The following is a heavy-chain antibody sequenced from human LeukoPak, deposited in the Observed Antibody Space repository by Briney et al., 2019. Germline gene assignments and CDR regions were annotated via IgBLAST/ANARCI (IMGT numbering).Heavy chain of an antibody. CDR1: GFTFSSYW. CDR3: ARDQNIVVAKGYYFDY. V-gene: IGHV3-7*03. CDR2: IKQDGSET. D-gene: IGHD2-21*01. Sequence: GGSLRLSCAASGFTFSSYWMTWVRQAPGKGLEWVANIKQDGSETYYVDSVKGRFTISRDNAKHSLYLQMNSPRAEDTAVYYCARDQNIVVAKGYYFDYWGQGTLVTVSS. J-gene: IGHJ4*02.